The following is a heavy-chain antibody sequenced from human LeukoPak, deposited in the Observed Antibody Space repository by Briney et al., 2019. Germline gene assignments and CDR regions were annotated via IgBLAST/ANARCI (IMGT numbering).Heavy chain of an antibody. CDR1: GFTFNRYW. D-gene: IGHD3-16*01. J-gene: IGHJ6*03. V-gene: IGHV3-74*01. Sequence: PGGSLRLSCVASGFTFNRYWMHWVRQAPGKGLVWVSRIRSDGSSTNYADSVKGRFAISRDNSYNTVSLQMNSLRDEDTGVYYCAKGLRTGVGPYMGYHYYMDVWGKGATVTVSS. CDR3: AKGLRTGVGPYMGYHYYMDV. CDR2: IRSDGSST.